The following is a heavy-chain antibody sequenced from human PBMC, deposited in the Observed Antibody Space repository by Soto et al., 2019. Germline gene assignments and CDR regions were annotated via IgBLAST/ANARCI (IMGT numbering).Heavy chain of an antibody. CDR1: GFTFSTYW. D-gene: IGHD6-19*01. J-gene: IGHJ1*01. CDR3: AREPEAVAD. Sequence: GGSLRLSCAASGFTFSTYWMSWVRQAPGKGLEWVANIKYDGSDKYYVDSVKGRFTISRDNAKNSLYLQMNSLRVEDTAVYYCAREPEAVADWGQGTLVTVSS. CDR2: IKYDGSDK. V-gene: IGHV3-7*01.